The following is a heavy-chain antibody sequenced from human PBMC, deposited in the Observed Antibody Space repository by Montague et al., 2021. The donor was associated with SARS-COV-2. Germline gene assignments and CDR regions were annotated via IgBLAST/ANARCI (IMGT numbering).Heavy chain of an antibody. J-gene: IGHJ4*02. D-gene: IGHD1-26*01. CDR3: ARDLSSQGSFQWGYYFDS. V-gene: IGHV3-48*02. CDR2: ISRSSDTI. Sequence: SLRLSCAASGFTFSSHNINWVRQAPGKGLEWVSYISRSSDTIYYADSVKGRFTISRDNAKNLLYLQMNSLRDEDTAVYYCARDLSSQGSFQWGYYFDSWGQGTLVTVSS. CDR1: GFTFSSHN.